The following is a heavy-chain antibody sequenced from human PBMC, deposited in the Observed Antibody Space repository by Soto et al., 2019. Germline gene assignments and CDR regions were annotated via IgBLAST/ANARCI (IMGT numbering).Heavy chain of an antibody. D-gene: IGHD2-21*02. CDR2: SLDGNRK. Sequence: GGSLRLSCAASVFTLSSCDMHWVRQAPGKGLEWVAVSLDGNRKNYADSVKGRFTISRDDSKNTLYLQMNSLRAEDTAVYYCSQKGSDDFESWGQGTLVTVSS. CDR3: SQKGSDDFES. J-gene: IGHJ4*02. CDR1: VFTLSSCD. V-gene: IGHV3-30*03.